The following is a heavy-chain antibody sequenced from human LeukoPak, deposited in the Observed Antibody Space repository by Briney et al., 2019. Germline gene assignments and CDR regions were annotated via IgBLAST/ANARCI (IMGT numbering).Heavy chain of an antibody. CDR2: IYYSGST. CDR1: GGSISSSSYY. J-gene: IGHJ6*03. D-gene: IGHD2-2*01. Sequence: PSETLSLTCTVSGGSISSSSYYWGWIRQPPGKGLEWIGSIYYSGSTYYNPSLKSRVTISVDTSKNQFSLKLSSVTAADTAVYYCARLGSECSSTSCYSRGGYYYYYYYMDVWGKGTTVTISS. CDR3: ARLGSECSSTSCYSRGGYYYYYYYMDV. V-gene: IGHV4-39*01.